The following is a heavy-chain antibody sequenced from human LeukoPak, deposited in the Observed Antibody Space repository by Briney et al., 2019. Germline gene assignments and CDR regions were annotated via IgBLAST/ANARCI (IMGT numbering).Heavy chain of an antibody. CDR2: ISHSGNT. CDR1: GFSISSGHY. J-gene: IGHJ2*01. D-gene: IGHD3-3*01. CDR3: ARARVVHYNFRSGLHWYFDV. V-gene: IGHV4-38-2*01. Sequence: SETLSLTCAVSGFSISSGHYWAWIRQSPGKGLEWIGTISHSGNTYYNSSLKSRLAVSVDASKNHFSLNLNSLTAADTAVYHCARARVVHYNFRSGLHWYFDVWGRGTLVTVSS.